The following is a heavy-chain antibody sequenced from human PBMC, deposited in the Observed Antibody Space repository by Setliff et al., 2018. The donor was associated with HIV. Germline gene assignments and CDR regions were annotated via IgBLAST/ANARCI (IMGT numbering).Heavy chain of an antibody. J-gene: IGHJ3*02. D-gene: IGHD3-3*01. CDR1: GYSISSDFY. V-gene: IGHV4-38-2*02. CDR2: IYYSGST. Sequence: PSETLSLTCTVSGYSISSDFYWGWIRQHPGKGLEWIASIYYSGSTYYSPPLKGRVTISVDTPKDQYSLNLKSVTAADTAVYYCARVREGFLPYDAFEIWGQGTMVTVSS. CDR3: ARVREGFLPYDAFEI.